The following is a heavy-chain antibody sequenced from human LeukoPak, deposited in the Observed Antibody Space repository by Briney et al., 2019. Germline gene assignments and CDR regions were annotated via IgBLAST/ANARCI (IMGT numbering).Heavy chain of an antibody. J-gene: IGHJ3*02. Sequence: GGSLRLSCAGSGFTFSSYGMNWVRQAPGEGLEWASFISIGSDYIHYADSMSGRFTISRDNARNSLFLQMNSLRAEDTALYYCVRVQGSSTVTAYDAFDIWGPGTMVTVSS. CDR1: GFTFSSYG. V-gene: IGHV3-21*01. CDR2: ISIGSDYI. CDR3: VRVQGSSTVTAYDAFDI. D-gene: IGHD2-21*02.